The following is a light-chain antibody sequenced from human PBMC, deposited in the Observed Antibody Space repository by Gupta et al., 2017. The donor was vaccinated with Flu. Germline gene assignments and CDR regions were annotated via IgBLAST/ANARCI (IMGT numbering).Light chain of an antibody. CDR3: QQYGSSRT. CDR2: DAS. Sequence: DIVLTQSPATLSLSPGERASLSCRASQNVNNNYLAWYQQKPGQTPRLLIYDASRRAAGIPDRFSGSGSGKDFTLSSSRLEPEDFAVYYWQQYGSSRTFGQGTKVEMK. CDR1: QNVNNNY. J-gene: IGKJ1*01. V-gene: IGKV3-20*01.